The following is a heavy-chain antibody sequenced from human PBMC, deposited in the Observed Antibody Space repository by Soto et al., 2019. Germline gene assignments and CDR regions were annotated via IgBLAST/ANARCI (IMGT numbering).Heavy chain of an antibody. V-gene: IGHV3-11*06. CDR1: GFTFSDYY. D-gene: IGHD6-13*01. CDR2: ISSSSSYT. J-gene: IGHJ4*02. Sequence: ESGGGLVKPGGSLRLSCAASGFTFSDYYMSWIRQAPGKGLEWVSYISSSSSYTNYADSVKGRFTISRDNAKNSLYLQMNSLRAEDTAVYYCARDRKAAAATFDYWGQGTLVTVSS. CDR3: ARDRKAAAATFDY.